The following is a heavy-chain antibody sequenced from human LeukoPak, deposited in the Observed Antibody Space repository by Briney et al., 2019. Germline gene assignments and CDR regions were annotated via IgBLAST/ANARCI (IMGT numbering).Heavy chain of an antibody. D-gene: IGHD2-21*02. CDR1: GFTLSSYW. V-gene: IGHV3-74*01. J-gene: IGHJ3*02. Sequence: GGSLRLSCAASGFTLSSYWMHWVRQVPGKGLVWVSRINSDGSSTSYADFVKGRFTISRDNGKNMLYLQMNSLGPEDTAVYYCARDFVVVTLSNAFDIWGQGTMVTVSS. CDR2: INSDGSST. CDR3: ARDFVVVTLSNAFDI.